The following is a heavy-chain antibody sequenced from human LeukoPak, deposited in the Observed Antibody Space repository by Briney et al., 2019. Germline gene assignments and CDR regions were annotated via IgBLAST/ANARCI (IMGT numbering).Heavy chain of an antibody. CDR3: ARDRGGPFDY. CDR1: GGSISSSNYY. J-gene: IGHJ4*02. CDR2: IYYSGST. D-gene: IGHD3-16*01. Sequence: SQTLSLTCTVSGGSISSSNYYWGWIRQPPGKGLEWIGGIYYSGSTYYNPSLKSRVTISVDTSKNHFSLKLSSVTAADTAVYYCARDRGGPFDYWGQGTLVTVSS. V-gene: IGHV4-39*02.